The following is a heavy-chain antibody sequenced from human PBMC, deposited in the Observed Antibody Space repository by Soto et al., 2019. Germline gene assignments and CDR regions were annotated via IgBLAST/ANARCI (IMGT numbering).Heavy chain of an antibody. CDR2: IKQDGSEK. CDR3: ARESLRSLYCGGDCEWGTGFDY. D-gene: IGHD2-21*02. J-gene: IGHJ4*02. CDR1: GFTFRSYW. V-gene: IGHV3-7*01. Sequence: EVELVESGGGLVQPGGSLRLSCAASGFTFRSYWMSWVRQAPGKGLEWVATIKQDGSEKDYVDSVKGRFTISRDNAKNSLDLQMNSMRAEETAVYYCARESLRSLYCGGDCEWGTGFDYWGQGIPVTVSS.